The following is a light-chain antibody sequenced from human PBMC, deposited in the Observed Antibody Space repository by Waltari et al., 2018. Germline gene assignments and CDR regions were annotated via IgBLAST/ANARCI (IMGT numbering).Light chain of an antibody. CDR1: QSVATY. Sequence: IVLTQSPATLSLSPGEIVTLSCRASQSVATYLAWYQQKPGQAPRLLIYDASIRATGIPARFSGSGSGTDFTLIISSLEPEDFAVYYCQQRSNWLTFGGGTKVEIK. J-gene: IGKJ4*01. V-gene: IGKV3-11*01. CDR3: QQRSNWLT. CDR2: DAS.